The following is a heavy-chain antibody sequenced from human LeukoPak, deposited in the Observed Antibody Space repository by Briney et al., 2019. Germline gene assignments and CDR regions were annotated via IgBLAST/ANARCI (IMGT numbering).Heavy chain of an antibody. Sequence: PGGSLRLSCAASGFTLSSYAMTWVRQAPGKGLEWVSSISDSGGSTFYADSAKGRFSISRDISKNTLFLQINGLRAEDSAIYYCARLYGGTYAYWGRGTLVTVSS. V-gene: IGHV3-23*01. CDR1: GFTLSSYA. CDR2: ISDSGGST. J-gene: IGHJ4*02. CDR3: ARLYGGTYAY. D-gene: IGHD1-26*01.